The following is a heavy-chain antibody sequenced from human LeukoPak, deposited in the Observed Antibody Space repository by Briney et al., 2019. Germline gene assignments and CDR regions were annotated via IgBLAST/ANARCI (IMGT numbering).Heavy chain of an antibody. CDR2: ISYDGSNK. V-gene: IGHV3-30-3*01. CDR3: ARDHGNNGYYDFWSGYFKYNWFDP. D-gene: IGHD3-3*01. Sequence: GGSLRLSCAASGFTFSSYAMHWVRQAPGKGLERVAVISYDGSNKYYADSVKGRFTISRDNSKNTLYLQMNSLRAEDTAVYYCARDHGNNGYYDFWSGYFKYNWFDPWGQGTLVTVSS. J-gene: IGHJ5*02. CDR1: GFTFSSYA.